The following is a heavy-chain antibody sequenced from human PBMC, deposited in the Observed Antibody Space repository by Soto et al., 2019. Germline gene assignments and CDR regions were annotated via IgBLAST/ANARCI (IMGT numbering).Heavy chain of an antibody. CDR2: ISSDGRPT. J-gene: IGHJ4*02. D-gene: IGHD1-1*01. Sequence: GGSLRLSCSASGFTFSSYAMHWVRQAPGKGLEYVSSISSDGRPTYYADSVKGRFTISRDNSKNTLYLQMSRLRAEDTAAYYCVKDRWIDSWGQGTLVTVSS. CDR3: VKDRWIDS. CDR1: GFTFSSYA. V-gene: IGHV3-64D*06.